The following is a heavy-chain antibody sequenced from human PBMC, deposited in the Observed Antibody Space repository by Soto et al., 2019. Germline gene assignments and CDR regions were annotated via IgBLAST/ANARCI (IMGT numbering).Heavy chain of an antibody. D-gene: IGHD1-26*01. CDR1: GFTFSTYT. CDR3: VREDGKVGTNSAFDY. Sequence: GGSLRLSCASSGFTFSTYTMNWVRRAPGKGLEWVSSINGRGNYIYYAESVKGRFTISRDNAKNSLYLQMDRLRAEDTALYYCVREDGKVGTNSAFDYWGLGALVTVSS. J-gene: IGHJ4*02. V-gene: IGHV3-21*01. CDR2: INGRGNYI.